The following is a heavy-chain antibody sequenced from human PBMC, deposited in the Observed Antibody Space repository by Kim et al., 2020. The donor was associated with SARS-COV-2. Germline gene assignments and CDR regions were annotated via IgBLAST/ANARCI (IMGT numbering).Heavy chain of an antibody. J-gene: IGHJ3*02. V-gene: IGHV3-23*01. D-gene: IGHD2-2*01. CDR2: T. Sequence: TYYAASVKGRFTISRDNSKNTLYLQMNSLRAEDTAVYYCAKSSSDDAFDIWGQGTMVTVSS. CDR3: AKSSSDDAFDI.